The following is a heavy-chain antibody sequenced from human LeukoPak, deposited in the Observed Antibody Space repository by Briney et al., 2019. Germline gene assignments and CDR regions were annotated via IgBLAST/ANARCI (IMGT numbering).Heavy chain of an antibody. Sequence: SETLSLTCTVSGYSLSSGYYWGWIRQPPGKGLEWIGSIYHSGSTYYNPSLKSRVTISVDTSKNQFSLKLSSVTAADTAVYYCARGLYCGGDCYSPYGMDVWGQGTTVTVSS. CDR3: ARGLYCGGDCYSPYGMDV. J-gene: IGHJ6*02. CDR2: IYHSGST. V-gene: IGHV4-38-2*02. D-gene: IGHD2-21*02. CDR1: GYSLSSGYY.